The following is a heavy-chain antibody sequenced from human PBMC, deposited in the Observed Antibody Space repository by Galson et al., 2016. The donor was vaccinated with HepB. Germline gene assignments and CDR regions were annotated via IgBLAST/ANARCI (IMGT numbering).Heavy chain of an antibody. CDR2: INPANGNT. J-gene: IGHJ4*02. Sequence: SVKVSCKTSGYIFSRYTMHWVRQAPGQRLEWMGWINPANGNTKYSQKFQGGVTFSSDTSASTGYMELSSLRSEDTAVYYLAKVGEDFSSGYSSGLAYWGQGTLVTVSP. D-gene: IGHD3-3*01. CDR1: GYIFSRYT. V-gene: IGHV1-3*01. CDR3: AKVGEDFSSGYSSGLAY.